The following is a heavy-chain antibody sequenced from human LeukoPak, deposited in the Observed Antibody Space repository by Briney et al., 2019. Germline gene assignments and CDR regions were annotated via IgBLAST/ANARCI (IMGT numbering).Heavy chain of an antibody. J-gene: IGHJ4*02. CDR1: GFTFTDYA. D-gene: IGHD6-19*01. Sequence: PGGSLRLSCAASGFTFTDYAMAWDRQAPGKGLEWVSTVSGFGGSTYYADSVKGRSTISRDNSENTLYLQMNSRTAEDTAIYYCAKRLGEQWLVRGLDYWGRGTLVTVSS. CDR3: AKRLGEQWLVRGLDY. V-gene: IGHV3-23*01. CDR2: VSGFGGST.